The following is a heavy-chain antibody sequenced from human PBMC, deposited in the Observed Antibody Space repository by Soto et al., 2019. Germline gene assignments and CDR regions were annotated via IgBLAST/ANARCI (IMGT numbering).Heavy chain of an antibody. CDR2: MNPNSGNT. CDR3: ARDGCRGSNCGNWFDP. D-gene: IGHD2-15*01. J-gene: IGHJ5*02. CDR1: GYTFTSYD. V-gene: IGHV1-8*01. Sequence: QVQLVQSGAEVKKPGASVKVSCKASGYTFTSYDINWVRQATGQGLEWMGWMNPNSGNTGYAQKFRGRVTMTRNTSISTAYMELSSLRSEDTAVYYCARDGCRGSNCGNWFDPWGQGTLVTVSS.